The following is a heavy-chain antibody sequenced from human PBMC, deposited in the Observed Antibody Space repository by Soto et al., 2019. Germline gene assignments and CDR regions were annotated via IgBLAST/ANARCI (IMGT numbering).Heavy chain of an antibody. CDR2: IYYSGST. D-gene: IGHD6-19*01. V-gene: IGHV4-61*01. J-gene: IGHJ6*02. Sequence: PSETLSLTCTVSGGSVSSGSYYWSWIRQPPGKGLEWIGYIYYSGSTNYNPSLKSRVTISVDTSKNQFSLKLSSVTAADTAVYYCARDPRGAVTGTYGMDVWGQGTTVTVSS. CDR3: ARDPRGAVTGTYGMDV. CDR1: GGSVSSGSYY.